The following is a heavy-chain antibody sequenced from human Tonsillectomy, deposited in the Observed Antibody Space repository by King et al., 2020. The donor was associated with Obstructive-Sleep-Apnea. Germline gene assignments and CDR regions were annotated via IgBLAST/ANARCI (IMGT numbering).Heavy chain of an antibody. CDR1: GFTFSSYA. Sequence: VQLVESGGGVVQPGRSLRLSCAASGFTFSSYAMHWVRQAPGKGLEWVAVISYDGSNKYYADSVKGRFTISRDNSKNTLYLQMNSLRAEDTDVYYCARDLLKGFFDYWGQGTLVTVSS. CDR2: ISYDGSNK. V-gene: IGHV3-30*04. J-gene: IGHJ4*02. CDR3: ARDLLKGFFDY.